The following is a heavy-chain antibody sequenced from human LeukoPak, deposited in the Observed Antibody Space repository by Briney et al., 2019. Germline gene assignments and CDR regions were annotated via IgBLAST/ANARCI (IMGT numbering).Heavy chain of an antibody. J-gene: IGHJ4*02. CDR1: GFSFSSHW. Sequence: GGSLRLSCAASGFSFSSHWMSWVRQAPGKGLEWVANINQDGREKQYVDSVKGRFTISRDNAKDSLYLQMNSLRAEDTAVYYCARDGVRDGLYFDYWGQGTLVTVSS. D-gene: IGHD5-24*01. V-gene: IGHV3-7*01. CDR2: INQDGREK. CDR3: ARDGVRDGLYFDY.